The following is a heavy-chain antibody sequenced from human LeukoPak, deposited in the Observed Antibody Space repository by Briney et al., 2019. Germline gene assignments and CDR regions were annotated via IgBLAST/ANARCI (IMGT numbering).Heavy chain of an antibody. D-gene: IGHD1-7*01. CDR3: ATVPGTTVLGEVIDY. CDR2: IESRSDGGTT. CDR1: GFTVSNAR. V-gene: IGHV3-15*04. Sequence: GGSLRLSCEVSGFTVSNARMNWVRQAPGGGLEWIGRIESRSDGGTTDYAAPVKGRFTISRDDSQNTVVLHMNSLKTEDTAVYYCATVPGTTVLGEVIDYWGQGTLVTISS. J-gene: IGHJ4*02.